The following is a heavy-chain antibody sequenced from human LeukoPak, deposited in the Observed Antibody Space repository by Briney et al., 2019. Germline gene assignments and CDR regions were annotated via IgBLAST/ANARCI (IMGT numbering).Heavy chain of an antibody. V-gene: IGHV1-2*02. CDR1: GYTFTGYY. Sequence: ASVKVFCKASGYTFTGYYMHWVRQAPGQGLEWMGWINPNSGGTNYAQKFQGRVTITRDPSISTAYMELGRLTSDAPPGYSWWRDGESPAPQSCYGENFAFDPWGQGTLVTVSS. D-gene: IGHD2-15*01. CDR3: WRDGESPAPQSCYGENFAFDP. J-gene: IGHJ5*02. CDR2: INPNSGGT.